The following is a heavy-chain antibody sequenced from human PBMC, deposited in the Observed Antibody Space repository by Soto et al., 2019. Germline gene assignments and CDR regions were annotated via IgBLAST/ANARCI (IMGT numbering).Heavy chain of an antibody. CDR1: GYTFTNYG. CDR2: ISTYSVNT. Sequence: ASVKVSCKASGYTFTNYGISWVRQAPGQGLEWMGWISTYSVNTKYPQKLQGRVTMTTDTSTSTAYMELRSLRSDDTAVYYCARDDYGSGSYYNVLSDYYYYGMDVWGQGTTVTVSS. J-gene: IGHJ6*02. CDR3: ARDDYGSGSYYNVLSDYYYYGMDV. D-gene: IGHD3-10*01. V-gene: IGHV1-18*01.